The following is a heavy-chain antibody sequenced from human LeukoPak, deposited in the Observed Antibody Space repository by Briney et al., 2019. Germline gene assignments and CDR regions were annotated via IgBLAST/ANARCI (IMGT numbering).Heavy chain of an antibody. Sequence: SETLSLTCTVSGGSISSYYWSWIRQHAGKGLERIGRIYTSGSTNYNPFLKSRVTMSVDTSKNQFSLKLSSVTAADTAVYYCARGRGGYYDSSGTMFDPWGQGTLVTVSS. J-gene: IGHJ5*02. CDR2: IYTSGST. V-gene: IGHV4-4*07. CDR1: GGSISSYY. CDR3: ARGRGGYYDSSGTMFDP. D-gene: IGHD3-22*01.